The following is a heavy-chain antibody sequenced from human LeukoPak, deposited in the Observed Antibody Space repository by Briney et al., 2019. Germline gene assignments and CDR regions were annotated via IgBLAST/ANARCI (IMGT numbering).Heavy chain of an antibody. CDR3: ASSRGSGYYDSSGYYYFQH. J-gene: IGHJ1*01. CDR1: GGSISPYY. V-gene: IGHV4-59*13. Sequence: SETLSLTCTVSGGSISPYYWTWIRQPAGKGLEWIGYIYYTGSTNYNPSLKSRISISLDTSKNQFSLKVSSMTPADTAVYYCASSRGSGYYDSSGYYYFQHWGQGTLVTVSS. D-gene: IGHD3-22*01. CDR2: IYYTGST.